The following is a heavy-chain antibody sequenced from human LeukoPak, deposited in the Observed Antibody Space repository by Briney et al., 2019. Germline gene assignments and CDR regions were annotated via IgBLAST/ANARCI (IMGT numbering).Heavy chain of an antibody. D-gene: IGHD4-11*01. CDR1: GFVFTDYR. CDR3: TRAWADYLFDH. Sequence: PGGSLRLYCVVSGFVFTDYRMNWVRQAPGKGLEWVSSIRSSGNHIDYADSVKGRFTISRDKAKNSLYLQMDSLRAEDTAVYYCTRAWADYLFDHWGQGTLVTVSS. V-gene: IGHV3-21*01. J-gene: IGHJ4*01. CDR2: IRSSGNHI.